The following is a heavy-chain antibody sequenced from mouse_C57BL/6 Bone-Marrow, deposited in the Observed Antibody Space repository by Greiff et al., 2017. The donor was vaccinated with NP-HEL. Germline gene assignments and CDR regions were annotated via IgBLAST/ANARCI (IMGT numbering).Heavy chain of an antibody. D-gene: IGHD1-1*01. CDR3: ARDYYGSSYLFAY. Sequence: EVQRVESGPELVKPGASVKIPCKASGYTFTDYNMDWVKQSHGKSLEWIGDINPNNGGTIYNQKFKGKATLTVDKSSSTAYMELRSLTSEDTAVYYCARDYYGSSYLFAYWGQGTLVTVSA. CDR2: INPNNGGT. J-gene: IGHJ3*01. V-gene: IGHV1-18*01. CDR1: GYTFTDYN.